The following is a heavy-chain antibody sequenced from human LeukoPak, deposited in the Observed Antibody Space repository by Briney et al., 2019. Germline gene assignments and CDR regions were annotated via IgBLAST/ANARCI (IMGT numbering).Heavy chain of an antibody. Sequence: GGSLRLSCAASGFTFTTYAMSCVRQAPGKGLEWVSAIGGDGGRTYYADSVKGRFTISRDNSKDTAFLQMNSLRAEDTAVYYCAKASRQGAVASPLDYWGQGTLVTVSS. D-gene: IGHD6-19*01. CDR2: IGGDGGRT. V-gene: IGHV3-23*01. CDR1: GFTFTTYA. J-gene: IGHJ4*02. CDR3: AKASRQGAVASPLDY.